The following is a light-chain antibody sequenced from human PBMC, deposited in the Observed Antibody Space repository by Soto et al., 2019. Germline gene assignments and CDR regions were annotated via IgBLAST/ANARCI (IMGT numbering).Light chain of an antibody. V-gene: IGKV3-20*01. CDR3: QQDSSWPLT. J-gene: IGKJ4*01. Sequence: EIVLTQSPGTLSLSPGERATLSCRASQSVSNNYLAWYQQKPGQAPRLLIYGASNRATGIPDRFSGSGSGTDFTLTISRLEPEHLGVYYCQQDSSWPLTFGGGTKVEIK. CDR1: QSVSNNY. CDR2: GAS.